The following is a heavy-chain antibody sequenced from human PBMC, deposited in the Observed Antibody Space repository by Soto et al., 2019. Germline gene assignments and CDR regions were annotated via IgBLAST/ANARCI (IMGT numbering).Heavy chain of an antibody. CDR3: ARRGVVVAATDAFDI. J-gene: IGHJ3*02. V-gene: IGHV1-2*04. Sequence: ASVKVSCKASGYTFTAYYMHWVRQAPGQGLEWMGWINPNSGATKYAQKFQGWVTMTRDTSTSTVYMELSRLRSEDTAVYYCARRGVVVAATDAFDIWGEGTMVTVSS. CDR2: INPNSGAT. CDR1: GYTFTAYY. D-gene: IGHD2-15*01.